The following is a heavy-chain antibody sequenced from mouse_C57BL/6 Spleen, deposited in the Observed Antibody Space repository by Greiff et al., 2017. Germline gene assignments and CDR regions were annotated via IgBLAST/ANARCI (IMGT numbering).Heavy chain of an antibody. Sequence: QVQLQQPGAELVMPGASVKLSCKASGYTFTSYWMHWVKQRPGQGLEWIGEIDPSDSYTNYNQKFNGKSTLTVDKSSSTAYMQLSSLTSEDSAVYYCASSTVVANDWFAYWGQGTLVSVSA. D-gene: IGHD1-1*01. V-gene: IGHV1-69*01. CDR3: ASSTVVANDWFAY. J-gene: IGHJ3*01. CDR2: IDPSDSYT. CDR1: GYTFTSYW.